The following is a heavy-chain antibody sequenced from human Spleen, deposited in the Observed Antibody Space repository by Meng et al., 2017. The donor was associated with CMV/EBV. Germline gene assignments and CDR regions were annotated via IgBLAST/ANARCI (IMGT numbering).Heavy chain of an antibody. CDR1: GFTFSSYW. J-gene: IGHJ1*01. CDR2: INSDGSST. Sequence: GGSLRLSCAASGFTFSSYWMHWVRQAPGKGLVWVSRINSDGSSTSYADSVKGRFTISRDNAKNTLYLQMNSLRAEDTAVYYCAKASVIVAGWGYLQHWGLGTLVTVSS. V-gene: IGHV3-74*01. D-gene: IGHD1-26*01. CDR3: AKASVIVAGWGYLQH.